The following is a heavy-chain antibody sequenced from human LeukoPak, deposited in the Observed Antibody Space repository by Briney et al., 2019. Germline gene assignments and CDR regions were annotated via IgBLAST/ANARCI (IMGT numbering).Heavy chain of an antibody. J-gene: IGHJ5*02. D-gene: IGHD3-10*01. CDR2: IYHSGST. CDR1: GYSISSGYY. CDR3: ARVWFGERFNP. Sequence: PSETLSLTCTVSGYSISSGYYWGWIRQPPGKGLEWIGSIYHSGSTYYNPSLKSRVTISVDTSKNQFSLKLSSVTAADTAVYYCARVWFGERFNPWGQGTLVTVSS. V-gene: IGHV4-38-2*02.